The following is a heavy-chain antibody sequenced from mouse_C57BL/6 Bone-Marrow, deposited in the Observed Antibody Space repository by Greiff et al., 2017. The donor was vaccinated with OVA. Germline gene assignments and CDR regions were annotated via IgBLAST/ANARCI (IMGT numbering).Heavy chain of an antibody. D-gene: IGHD1-1*01. CDR1: GYTFTSYW. Sequence: QVQLKQPGAELVKPGASVKLSCKASGYTFTSYWMHWVKQRPGQGLEWIGMIHPNSGSTNYNEKFKSKATLTVDKSSSTAYMQLSSLTSEDSAVYYCARDYYGVDYWGQGTTLTVSS. CDR2: IHPNSGST. V-gene: IGHV1-64*01. CDR3: ARDYYGVDY. J-gene: IGHJ2*01.